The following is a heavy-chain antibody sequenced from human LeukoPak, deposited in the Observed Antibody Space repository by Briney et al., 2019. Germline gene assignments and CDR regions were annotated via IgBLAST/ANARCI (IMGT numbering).Heavy chain of an antibody. CDR3: ARSSVQFGTATHFDS. V-gene: IGHV4-61*03. CDR2: VCDTGSI. J-gene: IGHJ4*02. D-gene: IGHD3-10*01. Sequence: SETLSLTCTASGGSLSSGSYCWSWIRQPPEKTLEWIAYVCDTGSIDHNPSLKSRVTISSDTSNKSLSLKLASVTTADTAVYYCARSSVQFGTATHFDSWGQGALVTVSS. CDR1: GGSLSSGSYC.